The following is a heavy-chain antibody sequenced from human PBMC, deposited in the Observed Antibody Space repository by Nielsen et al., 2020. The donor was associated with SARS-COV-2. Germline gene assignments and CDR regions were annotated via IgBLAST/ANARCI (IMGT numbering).Heavy chain of an antibody. CDR2: INEDGSVV. D-gene: IGHD4-11*01. Sequence: GGSLRLSCVASGFSFNTYSMNWVRQAPGKGLEWVANINEDGSVVNYVDSVKGRFTISRDNAGKSLYLQMNSLRAEDTAVYYCARDAAYSRFDYWGQGTLVTVSS. J-gene: IGHJ4*02. V-gene: IGHV3-7*05. CDR3: ARDAAYSRFDY. CDR1: GFSFNTYS.